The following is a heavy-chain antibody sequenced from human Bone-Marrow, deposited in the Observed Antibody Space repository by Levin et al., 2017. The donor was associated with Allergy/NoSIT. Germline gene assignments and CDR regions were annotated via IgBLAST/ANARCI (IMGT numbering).Heavy chain of an antibody. CDR2: INWNSITI. D-gene: IGHD1-26*01. CDR3: VRDASESYKVDYFDY. CDR1: GFSFDDYA. J-gene: IGHJ4*02. Sequence: GGSLRLSCAASGFSFDDYAMHWVRQAPGKGLEWVSSINWNSITIGYADSVRGRFIISRDNANNSLYLEMNSLRAEDTAFYFCVRDASESYKVDYFDYWGQGILVTVSS. V-gene: IGHV3-9*01.